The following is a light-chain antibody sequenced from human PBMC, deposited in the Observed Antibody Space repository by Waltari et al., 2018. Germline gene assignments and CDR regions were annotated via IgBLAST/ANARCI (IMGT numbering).Light chain of an antibody. CDR2: RND. Sequence: QSVLTQPPSASGTPGQRVTISCSGSNSNIGSNNVYWYQQLPGTAPKLLIYRNDQRPSWVPSRFSGSNSGSSASLAISGLRSEDEADYYCASWDDSLSGHYVFGTGTKVTV. J-gene: IGLJ1*01. V-gene: IGLV1-47*01. CDR3: ASWDDSLSGHYV. CDR1: NSNIGSNN.